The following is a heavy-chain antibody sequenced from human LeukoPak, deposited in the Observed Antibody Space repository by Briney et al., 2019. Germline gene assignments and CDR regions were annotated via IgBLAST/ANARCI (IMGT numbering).Heavy chain of an antibody. CDR1: GYTFTSYD. D-gene: IGHD2-2*01. J-gene: IGHJ4*02. CDR2: MNPNSGNT. CDR3: ARDVRGSKGVDY. Sequence: ASVKVSCKASGYTFTSYDINWVRQATGQGLEWMGWMNPNSGNTGYAQKFQGRVTMTRNTSISTAYMELSSLRSEDTAVYYCARDVRGSKGVDYWGQGTVVTVSS. V-gene: IGHV1-8*01.